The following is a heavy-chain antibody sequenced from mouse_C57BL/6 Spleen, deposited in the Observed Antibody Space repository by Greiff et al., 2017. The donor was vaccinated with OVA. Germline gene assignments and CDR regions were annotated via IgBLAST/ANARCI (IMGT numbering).Heavy chain of an antibody. J-gene: IGHJ2*01. V-gene: IGHV1-50*01. CDR3: ARKDY. CDR1: GYTFTSYW. CDR2: IDPSDSYT. Sequence: QVQLQQPGAELVKLGASVKLSCKASGYTFTSYWMQWVKQRPGQGLEWIGEIDPSDSYTNYNQKFKGKATLTVDTSSSTAYMQLSSLTSEDSAVYYCARKDYWGQGTTLTVSS.